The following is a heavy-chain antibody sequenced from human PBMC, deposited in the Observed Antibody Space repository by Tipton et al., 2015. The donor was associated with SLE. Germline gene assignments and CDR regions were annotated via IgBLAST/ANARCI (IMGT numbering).Heavy chain of an antibody. CDR3: ARWIIDGSGSYYYFDY. CDR2: IYYSGST. D-gene: IGHD3-10*01. V-gene: IGHV4-39*07. Sequence: TLSLTCTVSGGSISSSSYYWGWIRQPPGKGLEWIGSIYYSGSTNYNPSLKSRVTISVDTSKNQFSLKLSSVTAADTAVYYCARWIIDGSGSYYYFDYWGQGTLVTVSS. J-gene: IGHJ4*02. CDR1: GGSISSSSYY.